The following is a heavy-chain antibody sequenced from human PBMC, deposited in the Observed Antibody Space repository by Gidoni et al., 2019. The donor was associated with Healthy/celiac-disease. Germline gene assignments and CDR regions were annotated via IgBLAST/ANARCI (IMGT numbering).Heavy chain of an antibody. CDR2: ISSSSSYI. Sequence: YSMNWVRQAPGKGLEWVSSISSSSSYIYYADSVKGRFTISRDNAKNSLYLQMNSLRAEDTAVYYCARGSSSSGFGADYWGQGTLVTVSS. V-gene: IGHV3-21*01. CDR1: YS. D-gene: IGHD6-6*01. CDR3: ARGSSSSGFGADY. J-gene: IGHJ4*02.